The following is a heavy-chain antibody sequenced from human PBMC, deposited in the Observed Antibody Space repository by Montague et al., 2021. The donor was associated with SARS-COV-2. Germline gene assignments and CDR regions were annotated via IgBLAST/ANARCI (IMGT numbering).Heavy chain of an antibody. CDR3: VSPSMILVL. CDR2: IVFCGYT. V-gene: IGHV4-39*01. CDR1: GGSIRTSDYY. D-gene: IGHD3-22*01. Sequence: SETLSLTCSVSGGSIRTSDYYWGWIRQPPGKGLEWIGTIVFCGYTYYNPSLKSRVTISLDTSKNQFYLRLNSVTAADTAVYYCVSPSMILVLWGQGTLVTVSS. J-gene: IGHJ4*02.